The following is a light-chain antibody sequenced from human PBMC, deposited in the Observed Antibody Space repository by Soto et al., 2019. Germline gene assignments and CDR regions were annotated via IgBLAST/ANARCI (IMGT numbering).Light chain of an antibody. CDR3: QRYNNWPPT. V-gene: IGKV3-15*01. Sequence: EIVMTQSPATLSVSPGEGATLSCRASQGIGSTLAWYQHKPGQTPRLLIYDASTRATGVPARFSGSGSGTDFTLTITSLQSEAVAVDDCQRYNNWPPTFGGGTHVESK. CDR2: DAS. CDR1: QGIGST. J-gene: IGKJ4*01.